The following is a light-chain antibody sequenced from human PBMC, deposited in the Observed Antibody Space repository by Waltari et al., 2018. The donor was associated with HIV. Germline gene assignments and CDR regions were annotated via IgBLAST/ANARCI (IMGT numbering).Light chain of an antibody. CDR2: GAS. J-gene: IGKJ2*01. CDR1: QSVSSSY. V-gene: IGKV3-20*01. CDR3: QQYGNSGIGYT. Sequence: RASQSVSSSYLAWYQEKPGQPPRLLIYGASSRATGIPDRFSGSGSGTDYTLTITRLEPEDFAVYYCQQYGNSGIGYTFGQGTNLEIK.